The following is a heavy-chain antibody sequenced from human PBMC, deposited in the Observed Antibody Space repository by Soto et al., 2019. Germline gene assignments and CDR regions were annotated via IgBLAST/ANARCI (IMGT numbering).Heavy chain of an antibody. CDR1: GGSISSYY. V-gene: IGHV4-59*01. CDR3: ARAGTTMVRGVISGWFDP. Sequence: ASETLSLTCTVSGGSISSYYWSWIRQPPGKGLEGIGYIYYSGSTNYNPSLKSRVTISLDTSKNQFSLKLSSVTAADTAFFYFARAGTTMVRGVISGWFDPWGQGTLVTVSS. J-gene: IGHJ5*02. D-gene: IGHD3-10*01. CDR2: IYYSGST.